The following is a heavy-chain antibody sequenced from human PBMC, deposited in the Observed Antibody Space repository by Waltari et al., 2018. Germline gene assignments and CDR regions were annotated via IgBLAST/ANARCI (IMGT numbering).Heavy chain of an antibody. CDR3: ARDSYYGSGIVY. D-gene: IGHD3-10*01. J-gene: IGHJ4*02. Sequence: VQLVESGGGLVKPGGSLRLSCAASGFTFSSYSMNWVRQATGKGLEWIGYIYYSGSTYYNPSLKSRVTISVDTSKNQFSLKLSSVTAADTAVYYCARDSYYGSGIVYWGQGTLVTVSS. CDR2: IYYSGST. V-gene: IGHV4-59*06. CDR1: GFTFSSYS.